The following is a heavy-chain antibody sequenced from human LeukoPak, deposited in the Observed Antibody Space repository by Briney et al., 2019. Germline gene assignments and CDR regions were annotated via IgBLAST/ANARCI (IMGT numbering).Heavy chain of an antibody. CDR2: ISAYNGNT. V-gene: IGHV1-18*01. J-gene: IGHJ4*02. CDR1: VYTFTTYG. Sequence: APVKVSSTASVYTFTTYGISWVRQAPGQGLEWMGWISAYNGNTNYAQKLQGRVTMTTDTSTSTAYMELRSLRSDDTAVYYCARDDYGGNPPLDYWGQGTLVTVSS. CDR3: ARDDYGGNPPLDY. D-gene: IGHD4-23*01.